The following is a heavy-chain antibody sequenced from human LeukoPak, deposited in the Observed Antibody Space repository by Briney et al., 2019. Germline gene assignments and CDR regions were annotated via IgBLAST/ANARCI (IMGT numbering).Heavy chain of an antibody. CDR2: ISGSGGST. Sequence: PGGSLRLSCAASGFTFSSYAMSWVRQAPGKGLEWVSAISGSGGSTYYADSVKGRFTISRDNSKNTLYLQMNSLRDEDTAVYYCAIMHRYYDGSGYWVQWGQGTLVTVSS. CDR1: GFTFSSYA. CDR3: AIMHRYYDGSGYWVQ. J-gene: IGHJ4*02. D-gene: IGHD3-22*01. V-gene: IGHV3-23*01.